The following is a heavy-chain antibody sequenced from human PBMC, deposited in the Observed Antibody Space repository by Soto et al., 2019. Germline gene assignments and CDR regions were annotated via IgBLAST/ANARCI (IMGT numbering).Heavy chain of an antibody. D-gene: IGHD3-10*01. CDR2: INVYNGNT. CDR1: GYTFTSYG. V-gene: IGHV1-18*01. CDR3: ARDTSRGEYDY. Sequence: QVQLVQSGAEVKKPGASVKVSCKASGYTFTSYGISWVRQAPGQGLEWMGWINVYNGNTNYAQKLQGRVTMTTDTSTSTADLALRSLRSDDTAVYFCARDTSRGEYDYWGQGTLVTVSS. J-gene: IGHJ4*02.